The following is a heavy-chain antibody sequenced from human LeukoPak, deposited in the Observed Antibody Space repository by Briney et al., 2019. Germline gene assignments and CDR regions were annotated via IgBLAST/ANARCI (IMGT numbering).Heavy chain of an antibody. CDR1: GGSISSYY. V-gene: IGHV4-59*01. CDR3: ARDLHPGGSSWYRPPRGYYGMDV. Sequence: SETLSLTCTVPGGSISSYYWSWIRQPPGKGLEWIGYIYYSGSTNYNPSLKSRVTISVDTSKNQFSLKLSSVTAADTAVYYCARDLHPGGSSWYRPPRGYYGMDVWGQGTTVTVSS. CDR2: IYYSGST. J-gene: IGHJ6*02. D-gene: IGHD6-13*01.